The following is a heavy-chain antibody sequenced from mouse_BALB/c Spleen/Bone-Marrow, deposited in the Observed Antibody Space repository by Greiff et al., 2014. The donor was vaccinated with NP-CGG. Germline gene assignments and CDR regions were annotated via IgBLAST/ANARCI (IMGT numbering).Heavy chain of an antibody. CDR3: ALYDYDGLSWFAY. V-gene: IGHV1-82*01. CDR1: GYAFSSSW. CDR2: IYPGDGNT. Sequence: VQGVESGPELVKPGASVKISCKASGYAFSSSWMNWVKQRPGQGLEWIGRIYPGDGNTNYNGKFKGKATLTADKSSTPAYMQLSSLTSVDSAVYFCALYDYDGLSWFAYWGQGTLVTVSA. D-gene: IGHD2-4*01. J-gene: IGHJ3*01.